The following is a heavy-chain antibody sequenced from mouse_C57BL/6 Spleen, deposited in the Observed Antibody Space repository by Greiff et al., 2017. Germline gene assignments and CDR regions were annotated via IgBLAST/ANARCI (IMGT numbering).Heavy chain of an antibody. J-gene: IGHJ4*01. D-gene: IGHD2-5*01. CDR3: ARSMRSNYHCYAMDY. CDR1: GYAFSSYW. CDR2: IYPGDGDT. Sequence: VQLQESGAELVKPGASVKISCKASGYAFSSYWMNWVKQRPGKGLEWIGQIYPGDGDTNYNGKFKGKATLTADKSSSTAYMQLSSLTSEDSAVYFCARSMRSNYHCYAMDYWGQGTSVTVAS. V-gene: IGHV1-80*01.